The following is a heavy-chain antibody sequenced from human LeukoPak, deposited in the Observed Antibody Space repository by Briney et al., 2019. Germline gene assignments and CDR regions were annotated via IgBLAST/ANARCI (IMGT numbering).Heavy chain of an antibody. J-gene: IGHJ4*02. CDR3: ARGPDSDYFDY. Sequence: SETLSLTCTVSGGSISSYYWSWIRQPPGKGLEWIGSIYHSGSTYYNPSLKSRVTISVDTSKNQFSLKLSSVTAADTAVYYCARGPDSDYFDYWGQGTLVTVSS. CDR2: IYHSGST. CDR1: GGSISSYY. V-gene: IGHV4-59*12. D-gene: IGHD2-21*02.